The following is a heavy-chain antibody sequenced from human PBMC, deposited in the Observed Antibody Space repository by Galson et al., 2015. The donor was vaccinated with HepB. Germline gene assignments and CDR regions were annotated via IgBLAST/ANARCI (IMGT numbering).Heavy chain of an antibody. CDR1: GFTFSNYW. V-gene: IGHV3-74*01. Sequence: SLRLSCAASGFTFSNYWMHWVRQAPGKGLVWVSRISNDGSTINYADSVKGRFTISRDNARNTLYLQINSLRAEDTAVYYCGRVYGSWYVIDYWGQGTLVTVSS. CDR2: ISNDGSTI. D-gene: IGHD6-13*01. J-gene: IGHJ4*02. CDR3: GRVYGSWYVIDY.